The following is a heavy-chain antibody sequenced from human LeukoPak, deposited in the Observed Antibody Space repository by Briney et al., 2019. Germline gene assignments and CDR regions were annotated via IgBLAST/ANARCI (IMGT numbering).Heavy chain of an antibody. CDR2: ILYDGSNK. Sequence: GRSLRLSCAASGFTFSSYAMHWVRQAPGKGLEWVAVILYDGSNKYYADSVKGRFTISRDNSKNTLYLQMNSLRAEDTAVYYCARDLDPTDIVVVPAVPGGYWGQGTLVTVSS. J-gene: IGHJ4*02. CDR3: ARDLDPTDIVVVPAVPGGY. V-gene: IGHV3-30-3*01. CDR1: GFTFSSYA. D-gene: IGHD2-2*01.